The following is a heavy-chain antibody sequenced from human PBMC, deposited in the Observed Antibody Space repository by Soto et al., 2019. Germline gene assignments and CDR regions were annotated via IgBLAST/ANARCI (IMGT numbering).Heavy chain of an antibody. D-gene: IGHD3-3*01. CDR1: GYTFTSYG. J-gene: IGHJ4*02. CDR2: ISAYNGNT. CDR3: ARDLYDFWSGYYGEFDY. Sequence: QVQLVQSGAEVKKPGASVKVSCKASGYTFTSYGISWVRQAPGQGLEWMGWISAYNGNTNYAQKLQGRVTMTTDTTTSTAYMEVRSQRSDDTAVYYCARDLYDFWSGYYGEFDYWGQGTPVTVSS. V-gene: IGHV1-18*01.